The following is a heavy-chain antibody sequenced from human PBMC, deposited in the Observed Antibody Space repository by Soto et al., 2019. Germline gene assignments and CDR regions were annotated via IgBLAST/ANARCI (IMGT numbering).Heavy chain of an antibody. CDR2: ISGNGEII. CDR3: ARDVDADFRTDFDY. V-gene: IGHV3-48*03. D-gene: IGHD4-17*01. CDR1: GFTFSNYV. Sequence: GGSLRLSCAASGFTFSNYVMHWVRQAPGKGLEWISYISGNGEIIQYAASARGRFTISRDNAENSVYLEMDSLRAEDTALYYCARDVDADFRTDFDYWGRGTLVTVSS. J-gene: IGHJ4*02.